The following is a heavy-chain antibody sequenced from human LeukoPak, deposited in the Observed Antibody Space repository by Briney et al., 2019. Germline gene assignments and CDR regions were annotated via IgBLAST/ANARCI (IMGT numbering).Heavy chain of an antibody. CDR2: ISGSASST. D-gene: IGHD3-10*01. CDR3: AKDGDNDAFDI. J-gene: IGHJ3*02. Sequence: GGSLRLSCAASGFTFSNYAMSWVRQAPGKGLEWVSAISGSASSTYYADSVKGRFTISRDNSKNTLYLQMNSLRADDTAVYYCAKDGDNDAFDIWGQGTMVTVSS. CDR1: GFTFSNYA. V-gene: IGHV3-23*01.